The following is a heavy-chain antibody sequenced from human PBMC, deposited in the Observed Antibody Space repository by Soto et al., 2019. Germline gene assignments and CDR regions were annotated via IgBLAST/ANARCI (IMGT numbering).Heavy chain of an antibody. V-gene: IGHV4-39*01. CDR1: GGSISSSSYY. D-gene: IGHD3-22*01. CDR3: ARRYYYDSSGYWYYFDY. J-gene: IGHJ4*02. CDR2: IYYSGST. Sequence: SETLSLTCTVSGGSISSSSYYWGWIRQPPGKGLEWIGSIYYSGSTYYNPSLKSRVTISVDTSKNQFSLKLSSVTAADTAVYYCARRYYYDSSGYWYYFDYWGQGTLVTVSS.